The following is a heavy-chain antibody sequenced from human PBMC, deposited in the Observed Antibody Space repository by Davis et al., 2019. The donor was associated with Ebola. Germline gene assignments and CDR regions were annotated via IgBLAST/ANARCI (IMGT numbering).Heavy chain of an antibody. J-gene: IGHJ6*02. Sequence: SETLSLTCSVSGGSINSFLWTWIRQPPGKGLEWVGCMFYNGDTKYNPALESRVTISVDTSKNQFSLKLSSVTAADTAVYYCARRVALGDYYYGMDVWGQGTTVTVSS. CDR3: ARRVALGDYYYGMDV. CDR2: MFYNGDT. V-gene: IGHV4-59*08. CDR1: GGSINSFL. D-gene: IGHD3-16*01.